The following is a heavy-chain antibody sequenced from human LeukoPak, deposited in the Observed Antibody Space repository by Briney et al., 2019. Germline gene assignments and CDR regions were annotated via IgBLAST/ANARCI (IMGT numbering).Heavy chain of an antibody. D-gene: IGHD5-12*01. CDR1: GYTFTGYY. CDR3: ATAYVDIVASGRFDP. CDR2: INPNSGGT. J-gene: IGHJ5*02. Sequence: ASVKVSCKASGYTFTGYYMHWVRQAPGQGLEWMVWINPNSGGTNYAQKFQGRVTMTRDTSISTAYMELSRLRSDDTAAYYCATAYVDIVASGRFDPWGQGTLVTVSS. V-gene: IGHV1-2*02.